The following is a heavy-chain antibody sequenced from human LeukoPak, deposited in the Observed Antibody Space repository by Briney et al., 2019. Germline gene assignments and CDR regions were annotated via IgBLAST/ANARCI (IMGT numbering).Heavy chain of an antibody. CDR3: VKHPKYSSSWYCDY. D-gene: IGHD6-13*01. CDR2: ISGSGDST. Sequence: PGGSLRLSCAASGFTFSSYAMSWVRQAPGKGLEWVSTISGSGDSTYYADSVKGRFTISRDNSKNTLYLQMNSLRAEDTAVYYCVKHPKYSSSWYCDYWGQGTLVTVSS. CDR1: GFTFSSYA. J-gene: IGHJ4*02. V-gene: IGHV3-23*01.